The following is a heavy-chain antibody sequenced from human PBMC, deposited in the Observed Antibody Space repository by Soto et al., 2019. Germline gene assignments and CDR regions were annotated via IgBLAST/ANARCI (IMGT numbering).Heavy chain of an antibody. V-gene: IGHV3-74*01. CDR3: ARDLGCYASP. D-gene: IGHD3-16*01. J-gene: IGHJ5*02. Sequence: EVQLVESGGGLVQPGGSLRLSCAASGFTFSNYWMHWVRQAPGKEPVWVSRINTDGSTTNYADSVKGRFTISRDNAKNTLYLQTNSLGAEDTAVYYCARDLGCYASPWGQGTLVTGSS. CDR1: GFTFSNYW. CDR2: INTDGSTT.